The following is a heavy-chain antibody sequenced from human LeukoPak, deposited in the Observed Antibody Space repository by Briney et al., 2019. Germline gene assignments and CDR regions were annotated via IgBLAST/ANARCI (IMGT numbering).Heavy chain of an antibody. CDR1: GGSFSGYY. CDR2: INHSGST. CDR3: ARANPRKYCSGGSCSKVYYYYYGMDV. V-gene: IGHV4-34*01. Sequence: SETLSLTCAVYGGSFSGYYWSWIRQPPGKGLEWIGEINHSGSTNYNPSLKSRVTISVDTSKNQFSLKLSSVIAADTAVYYCARANPRKYCSGGSCSKVYYYYYGMDVWGQGTTVTVSS. D-gene: IGHD2-15*01. J-gene: IGHJ6*02.